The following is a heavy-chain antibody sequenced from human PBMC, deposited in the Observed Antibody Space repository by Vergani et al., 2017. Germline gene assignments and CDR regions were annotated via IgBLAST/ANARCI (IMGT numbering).Heavy chain of an antibody. Sequence: EVQLVQSGAEVKKPGESLKISCKGSGYSFTSYWIGWVRQMPGKGLAWMGIIYPGDSDTRYSPSFQGQVTISADKSISNAYLQWSSLKASDTAMYYCARRQLNIADPVPGAFDIWGQGTMVTVSS. CDR1: GYSFTSYW. V-gene: IGHV5-51*01. CDR3: ARRQLNIADPVPGAFDI. CDR2: IYPGDSDT. J-gene: IGHJ3*02. D-gene: IGHD6-13*01.